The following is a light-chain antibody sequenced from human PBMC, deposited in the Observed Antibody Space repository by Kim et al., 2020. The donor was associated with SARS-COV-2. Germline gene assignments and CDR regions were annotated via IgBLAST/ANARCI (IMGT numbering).Light chain of an antibody. CDR3: QQSYNTPHT. Sequence: DIQMTQSPSSLSASVGDRVTITCRASQSISNYLNWYQQKPGKAPKLLIYAASSLQSEVPSRFSGSASGTDFTLTISSLQPEDFATYYCQQSYNTPHTFGQGTKLEI. CDR1: QSISNY. J-gene: IGKJ2*01. V-gene: IGKV1-39*01. CDR2: AAS.